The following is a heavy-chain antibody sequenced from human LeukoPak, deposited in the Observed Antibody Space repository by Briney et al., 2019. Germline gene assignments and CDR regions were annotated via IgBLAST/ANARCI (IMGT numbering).Heavy chain of an antibody. V-gene: IGHV1-18*01. CDR3: AADIGYDFWSPLRGWFDP. CDR1: GYTFTSYG. Sequence: GASVKVSCKASGYTFTSYGISWVRQAPGQGLEWMGWISAYNGNTNYAQKFQERVTITRDMSTSTAYMELSSLRSEDTAVYYCAADIGYDFWSPLRGWFDPWGQGTLVTVSS. J-gene: IGHJ5*02. CDR2: ISAYNGNT. D-gene: IGHD3-3*01.